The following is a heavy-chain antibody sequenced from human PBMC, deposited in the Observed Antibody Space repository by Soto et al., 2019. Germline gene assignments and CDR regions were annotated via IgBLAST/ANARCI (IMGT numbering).Heavy chain of an antibody. V-gene: IGHV4-39*01. Sequence: QLLASGPGLVKPSETLSLTCTVSGGSISSSSYYWGWIRQPPGKGLEWIGSIYYSGSTYYNPSLKSRVTISVDTSKNQFSLKLSSVTAADTAVYYCATADYYGSGSYYQGVGAFDIWGQGTMVTVSS. CDR1: GGSISSSSYY. J-gene: IGHJ3*02. CDR3: ATADYYGSGSYYQGVGAFDI. CDR2: IYYSGST. D-gene: IGHD3-10*01.